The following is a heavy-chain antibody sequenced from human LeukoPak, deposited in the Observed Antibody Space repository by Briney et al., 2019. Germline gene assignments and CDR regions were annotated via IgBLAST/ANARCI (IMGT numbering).Heavy chain of an antibody. D-gene: IGHD3-10*01. CDR1: GYTFTSYG. CDR3: ARNLPPFGWFGDHYNWFDP. CDR2: ISAYNGNT. J-gene: IGHJ5*02. Sequence: ASVKVSCKASGYTFTSYGISWLRQAPGQGLEWMGWISAYNGNTNYAQKRQGRVTMTTDTSTSTASMELRSLRSDDTAVYYCARNLPPFGWFGDHYNWFDPWGQGTLVTVSS. V-gene: IGHV1-18*01.